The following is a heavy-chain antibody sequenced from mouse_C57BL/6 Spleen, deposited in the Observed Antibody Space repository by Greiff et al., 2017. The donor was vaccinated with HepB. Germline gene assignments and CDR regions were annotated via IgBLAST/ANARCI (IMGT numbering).Heavy chain of an antibody. CDR3: ARVGIYYGEDYYAMDY. CDR1: GYTFTSYW. J-gene: IGHJ4*01. CDR2: IYPSDSET. V-gene: IGHV1-61*01. D-gene: IGHD2-1*01. Sequence: QVQLQQPGAELVRPGSSVKLSCKASGYTFTSYWMDWVKQRPGQGLEWIGNIYPSDSETHYNQKFKDKATLTVDKSSSTAYMQLSSLTSEDSAVYYCARVGIYYGEDYYAMDYWGQGTSVTVSS.